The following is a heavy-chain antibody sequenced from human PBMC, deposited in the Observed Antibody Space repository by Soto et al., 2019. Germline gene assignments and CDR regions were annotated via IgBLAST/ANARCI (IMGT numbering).Heavy chain of an antibody. CDR1: GFTFSSYW. V-gene: IGHV3-74*01. CDR2: INSDGSST. D-gene: IGHD3-3*01. J-gene: IGHJ6*02. CDR3: AREVYDFWSGYYMYYYGMDV. Sequence: EVQLVESGGGLVQPGGSLRLSCAASGFTFSSYWMHWVRQAPGKGLVWVSRINSDGSSTSYADSVKGRFTISRDNAKNTMYLQMNSLRAEDTALYYCAREVYDFWSGYYMYYYGMDVWGQGTTVSVSS.